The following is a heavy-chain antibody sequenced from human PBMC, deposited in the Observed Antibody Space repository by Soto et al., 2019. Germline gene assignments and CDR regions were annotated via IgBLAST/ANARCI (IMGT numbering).Heavy chain of an antibody. Sequence: SETLSLTCTVSGGSISSGDYYWSWIRQPPGKGLEWIGYICYSGSTYYNPSLKSRVTISVDTSKNQFSLKLSSVTAADTAVYYCARISTLARYRGYYYYGMDVWGQGTTVTVSS. J-gene: IGHJ6*02. CDR3: ARISTLARYRGYYYYGMDV. D-gene: IGHD2-2*01. V-gene: IGHV4-30-4*01. CDR1: GGSISSGDYY. CDR2: ICYSGST.